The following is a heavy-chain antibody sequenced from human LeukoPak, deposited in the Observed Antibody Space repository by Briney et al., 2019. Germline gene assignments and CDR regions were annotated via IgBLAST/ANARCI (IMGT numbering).Heavy chain of an antibody. CDR2: IYYSGST. D-gene: IGHD2-15*01. CDR3: ARSRGAYGAYCSGGSCYPNGGHWFDP. J-gene: IGHJ5*02. Sequence: SETLSLTCTVFGGSISSRSYYWGWIRQPPGKGLEYIGNIYYSGSTYYNPSLKSRVTISVDTSKNQLSLKLSSVTAADTAVYYCARSRGAYGAYCSGGSCYPNGGHWFDPWGQGTLITVSS. CDR1: GGSISSRSYY. V-gene: IGHV4-39*01.